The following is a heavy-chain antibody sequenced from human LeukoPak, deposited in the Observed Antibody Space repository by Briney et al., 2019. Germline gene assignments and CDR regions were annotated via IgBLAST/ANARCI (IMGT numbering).Heavy chain of an antibody. V-gene: IGHV3-23*01. Sequence: GGSLRLSCAASGFTFRSYAMSWVRQAPGKGLEWVSAISGSTYYADSVKGRFTISRDNSKNTLYLQMNSLRAEDTAVYYCVKSAGKDGYRDVFDIWGQGTMVTVSS. J-gene: IGHJ3*02. CDR3: VKSAGKDGYRDVFDI. CDR2: ISGST. CDR1: GFTFRSYA. D-gene: IGHD5-24*01.